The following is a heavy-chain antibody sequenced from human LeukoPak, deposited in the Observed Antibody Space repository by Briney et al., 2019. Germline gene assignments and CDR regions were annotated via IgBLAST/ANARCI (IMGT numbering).Heavy chain of an antibody. J-gene: IGHJ5*02. CDR1: GFTFDDYG. Sequence: GGSLRLSCAASGFTFDDYGMSWVRQAPGKGLEWVSGINWSGDSTGYVDSVKGRFTVSRDNAKNSLYLQMNSLRAEDTALYYCAKAGIAAAGRIYNWFDPWGQGTLVTVSS. CDR2: INWSGDST. CDR3: AKAGIAAAGRIYNWFDP. V-gene: IGHV3-20*04. D-gene: IGHD6-13*01.